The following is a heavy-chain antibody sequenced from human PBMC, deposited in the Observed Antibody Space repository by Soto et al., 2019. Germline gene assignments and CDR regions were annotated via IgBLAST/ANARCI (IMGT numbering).Heavy chain of an antibody. CDR3: VRQGFGRLHGLVDV. Sequence: QVQLQESGPGLVKPSETLSLTCTVSDDSSSSYKWSWIRQPPGRRLEWIGYIDSNGRTNYNPSLLSRVPIYIDTSTKQFPLKLSSLTAADTAVYYCVRQGFGRLHGLVDVWVQGTTVTVSS. D-gene: IGHD3-10*01. CDR1: DDSSSSYK. J-gene: IGHJ6*02. V-gene: IGHV4-59*08. CDR2: IDSNGRT.